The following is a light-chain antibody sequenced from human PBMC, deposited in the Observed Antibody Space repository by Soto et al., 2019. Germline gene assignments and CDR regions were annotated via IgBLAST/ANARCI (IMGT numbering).Light chain of an antibody. CDR1: TSNIGARYD. CDR3: QSYDSSLSSCV. Sequence: QSVLTQPPSVSGAPGQRVTISCTGSTSNIGARYDVHWYQQLPGTAPKLLIYVITNRPSGVPDRFSGSKSGTSASLAITGVQAEDEADYFCQSYDSSLSSCVFGGGTKLTVL. J-gene: IGLJ3*02. CDR2: VIT. V-gene: IGLV1-40*01.